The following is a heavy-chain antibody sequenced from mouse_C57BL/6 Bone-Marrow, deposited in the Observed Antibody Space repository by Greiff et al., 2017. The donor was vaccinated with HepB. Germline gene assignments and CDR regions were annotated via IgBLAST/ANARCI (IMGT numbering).Heavy chain of an antibody. V-gene: IGHV6-6*01. CDR2: IRNKANNHAT. D-gene: IGHD3-2*02. CDR3: TSRQLRLPFAY. CDR1: GFTFSDAW. Sequence: VQLKESGGGLVQPGGSMKLSCAASGFTFSDAWMDWVRQSPEKGLEWVAEIRNKANNHATYYAESVKGRFTISRDDSKSSVYLQMNSLRAEDTGIYYCTSRQLRLPFAYWGQGTLVTVSA. J-gene: IGHJ3*01.